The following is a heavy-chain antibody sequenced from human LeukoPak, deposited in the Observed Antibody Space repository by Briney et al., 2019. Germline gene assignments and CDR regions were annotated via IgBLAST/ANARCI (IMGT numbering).Heavy chain of an antibody. D-gene: IGHD3-22*01. CDR1: GFTFSSYW. CDR3: ARDWLAGNPYHAFDL. J-gene: IGHJ3*01. CDR2: IKEDGSEE. V-gene: IGHV3-7*01. Sequence: GGSLRLSCAASGFTFSSYWMSWFRQAPEKGLECVANIKEDGSEEYYVDSVKGRFSISRDNAKNSLYLQRNSLRGEDTAVYYCARDWLAGNPYHAFDLWGKGTMVTVSS.